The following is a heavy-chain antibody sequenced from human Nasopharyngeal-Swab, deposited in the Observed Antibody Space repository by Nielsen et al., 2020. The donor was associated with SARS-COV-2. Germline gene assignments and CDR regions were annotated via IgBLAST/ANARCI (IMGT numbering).Heavy chain of an antibody. D-gene: IGHD6-19*01. Sequence: TLSLTCAASGFTFSNYDMNWVRQAPGKGLEWVSGIRSSGDNTYYADSVKGRFTISRDNSKNTLSLYMNSLRVEDTAVYYCARDPTGYNTGWYFFDDWGQGTLVTVSA. CDR1: GFTFSNYD. CDR2: IRSSGDNT. CDR3: ARDPTGYNTGWYFFDD. J-gene: IGHJ4*02. V-gene: IGHV3-23*01.